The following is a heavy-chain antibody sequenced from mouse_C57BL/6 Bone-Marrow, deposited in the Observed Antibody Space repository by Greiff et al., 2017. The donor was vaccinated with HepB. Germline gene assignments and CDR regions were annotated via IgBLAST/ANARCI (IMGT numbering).Heavy chain of an antibody. J-gene: IGHJ2*01. D-gene: IGHD1-1*01. CDR2: IYPRSGNT. V-gene: IGHV1-81*01. Sequence: VQLQQSGAELARPGASVKLSCKASGYTFTSYGISWVKQRTGQGLEWIGEIYPRSGNTYYNEKFKGQATLTADKSSSTAYMELRSLTSEDSAVYFCARVEVTTVVESYWGQGTTLTVSS. CDR1: GYTFTSYG. CDR3: ARVEVTTVVESY.